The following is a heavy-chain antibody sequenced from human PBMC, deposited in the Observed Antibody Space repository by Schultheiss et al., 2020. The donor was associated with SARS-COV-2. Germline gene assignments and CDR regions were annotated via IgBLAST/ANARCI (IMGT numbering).Heavy chain of an antibody. Sequence: SETLSLNCAVYGGSFSGYYWSWIRQPPGKGLEWIGYIYYSGSTYYNPSLKSRVTISVDTSKNQFSLKLSSVTAADTAVYYCARDPGSRNYYGMDVWGQGTTVTVSS. CDR2: IYYSGST. V-gene: IGHV4-59*12. CDR1: GGSFSGYY. J-gene: IGHJ6*02. CDR3: ARDPGSRNYYGMDV.